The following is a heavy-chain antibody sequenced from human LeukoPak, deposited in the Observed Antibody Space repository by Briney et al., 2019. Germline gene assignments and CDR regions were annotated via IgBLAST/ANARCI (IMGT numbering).Heavy chain of an antibody. V-gene: IGHV3-30*03. CDR2: ISYDGSNK. J-gene: IGHJ4*02. Sequence: GGSLRLSCAASGFTFSSYGMHWVRQAPGKGLEWVTFISYDGSNKYYADSVKGRFTISRDNSKNTLYLQMNSLRAEDTAVYYCAGGPYYLDYWGQGTLVTVSS. CDR3: AGGPYYLDY. CDR1: GFTFSSYG.